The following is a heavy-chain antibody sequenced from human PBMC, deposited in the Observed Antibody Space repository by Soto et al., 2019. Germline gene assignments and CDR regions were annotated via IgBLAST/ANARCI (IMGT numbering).Heavy chain of an antibody. CDR2: IYYSGST. V-gene: IGHV4-39*07. J-gene: IGHJ3*02. D-gene: IGHD3-9*01. Sequence: PSETLSLTCTVSGGSISSSSYYWGWIRQPPGKGLEWIGSIYYSGSTNYNPSLKSRVTISVDTSKNQFSLKLSSVTAADTAVYYCARVGGYYDILTGPRDAFDIWGQGTMVTVSS. CDR3: ARVGGYYDILTGPRDAFDI. CDR1: GGSISSSSYY.